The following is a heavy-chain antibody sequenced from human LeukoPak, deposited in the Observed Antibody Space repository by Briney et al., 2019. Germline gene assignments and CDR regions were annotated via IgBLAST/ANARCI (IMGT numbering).Heavy chain of an antibody. D-gene: IGHD2-8*01. J-gene: IGHJ6*03. Sequence: GGSLRLSCAASGFTFSSYEMNWVRQAPGKGLEWVSYISSSGSTIYYADSVKGRFTISRDNAKNSLYLQMNSLRAEDTAVYYCAKDRCSNGIGCYYYYMDVWGKGTTVTISS. CDR3: AKDRCSNGIGCYYYYMDV. V-gene: IGHV3-48*03. CDR2: ISSSGSTI. CDR1: GFTFSSYE.